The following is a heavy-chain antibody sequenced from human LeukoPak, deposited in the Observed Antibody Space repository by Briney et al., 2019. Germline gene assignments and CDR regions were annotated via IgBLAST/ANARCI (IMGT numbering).Heavy chain of an antibody. CDR2: IYYSGST. CDR3: ARDYSSSARSYYYYYMDV. D-gene: IGHD6-6*01. CDR1: GGSISSYY. V-gene: IGHV4-59*01. Sequence: PSETLSLTCTVSGGSISSYYWSWIRQPPGKGLEWIGYIYYSGSTNYNPSLKSRVTILVDTSKNQFSLKLSSVTAADTAVYYCARDYSSSARSYYYYYMDVWGKGTTVTVSS. J-gene: IGHJ6*03.